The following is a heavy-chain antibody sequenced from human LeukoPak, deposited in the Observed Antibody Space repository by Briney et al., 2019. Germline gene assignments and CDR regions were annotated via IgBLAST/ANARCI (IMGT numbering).Heavy chain of an antibody. CDR3: ARSPSVSGSYVKYYFDY. J-gene: IGHJ4*02. D-gene: IGHD1-26*01. Sequence: GGSLRLSCAASGFTVSSNYMSWVRQAPGKGLEWVPVIYSGGSTYYADSVKGRFTISRDNSKNTLYLQMNSLRAEDTAVYYCARSPSVSGSYVKYYFDYWGQGTLVTVSS. V-gene: IGHV3-66*02. CDR1: GFTVSSNY. CDR2: IYSGGST.